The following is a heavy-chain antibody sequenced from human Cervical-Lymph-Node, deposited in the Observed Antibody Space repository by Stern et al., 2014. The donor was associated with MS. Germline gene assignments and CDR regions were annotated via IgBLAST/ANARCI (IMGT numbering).Heavy chain of an antibody. CDR1: GGTFSSYV. CDR2: ISTLFGPG. CDR3: VIDTNWFDP. J-gene: IGHJ5*02. V-gene: IGHV1-69*18. Sequence: QMQLVQSGAEVKKPGSSVKVSCKASGGTFSSYVITWVRQTPGQTFEWMGRISTLFGPGNYAQKFQDRITITADESTSTVYMELRNLRSEDTAIYYCVIDTNWFDPWGQGTLVTVSS.